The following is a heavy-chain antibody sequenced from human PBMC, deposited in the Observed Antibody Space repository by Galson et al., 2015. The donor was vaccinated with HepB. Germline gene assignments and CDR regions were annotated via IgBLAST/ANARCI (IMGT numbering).Heavy chain of an antibody. CDR1: GFTFSSYG. CDR2: IWYDGSNK. V-gene: IGHV3-33*01. J-gene: IGHJ4*02. CDR3: ARDRGFHSDSPAY. Sequence: SLRLSCAASGFTFSSYGMHWVRQAPGKGLEWMGVIWYDGSNKYYAGSVKGRFTISRDNSKNTLFLQMNSLRVEDTGIYYCARDRGFHSDSPAYWGQGTMVTVS. D-gene: IGHD1-26*01.